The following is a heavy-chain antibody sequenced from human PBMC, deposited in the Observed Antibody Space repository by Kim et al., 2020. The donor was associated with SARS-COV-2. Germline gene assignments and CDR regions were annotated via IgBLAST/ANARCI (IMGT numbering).Heavy chain of an antibody. J-gene: IGHJ4*02. V-gene: IGHV6-1*01. CDR2: TYYRSKWYN. CDR3: ARDYASGGWNEPYYFDY. D-gene: IGHD1-1*01. CDR1: GDSVSSNSAA. Sequence: SQTLSLTCAISGDSVSSNSAAWNWIRQSPSRGLEWLGRTYYRSKWYNDYAVSVKSRITINPDTSKNQFSLQLNSVTPEDTAVYYCARDYASGGWNEPYYFDYWGQGTLVTVSS.